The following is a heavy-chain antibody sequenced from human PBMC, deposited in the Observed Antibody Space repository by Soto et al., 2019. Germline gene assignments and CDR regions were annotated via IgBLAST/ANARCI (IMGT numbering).Heavy chain of an antibody. Sequence: QLQLQESGSGLVKPSQTLSLTCAVSGGSISSGGYSWSWIRQPPGKGLEWIGYIYHSGSTYYNPSLKSRVTISVDRSKNQFSLKLSSVTAADTAVYYCAREIRYGSGPGNWFDPWGQGTLVTVSS. J-gene: IGHJ5*02. CDR1: GGSISSGGYS. CDR2: IYHSGST. CDR3: AREIRYGSGPGNWFDP. V-gene: IGHV4-30-2*01. D-gene: IGHD3-10*01.